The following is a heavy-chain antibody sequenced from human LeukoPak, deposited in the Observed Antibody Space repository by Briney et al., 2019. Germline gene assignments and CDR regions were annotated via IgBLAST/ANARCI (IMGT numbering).Heavy chain of an antibody. CDR3: ASHHRIAVVGSEYFQH. CDR1: GFNFGSYA. D-gene: IGHD6-19*01. V-gene: IGHV3-30*04. Sequence: GGSLRLSCAASGFNFGSYAMHWVRQAPGKGLEWVAVIPYDGSYKYYADSVKGRFTISRDNSKNTLYLQMNSLRVEDTAVYYCASHHRIAVVGSEYFQHWGQGTLVTVSS. J-gene: IGHJ1*01. CDR2: IPYDGSYK.